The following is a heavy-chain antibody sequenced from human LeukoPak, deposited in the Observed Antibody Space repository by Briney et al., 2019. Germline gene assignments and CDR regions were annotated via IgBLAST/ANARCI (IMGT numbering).Heavy chain of an antibody. CDR2: IYYTGST. J-gene: IGHJ4*02. Sequence: SESLSLTCAVSGGSISNYYWSWIRQPPGKGLEWIGYIYYTGSTNYNPSFRSRVTISVDTSKNQFSLKMSSLTAADTAVYYCARGRAAAVSPFEYWGQGTLVSLS. CDR1: GGSISNYY. D-gene: IGHD6-13*01. V-gene: IGHV4-59*01. CDR3: ARGRAAAVSPFEY.